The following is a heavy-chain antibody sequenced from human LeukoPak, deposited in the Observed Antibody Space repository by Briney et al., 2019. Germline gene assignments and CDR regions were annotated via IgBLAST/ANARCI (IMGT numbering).Heavy chain of an antibody. CDR2: VSGSGTST. Sequence: GGSLRLSCAASGFTFSNYAMTWVRQAPGKGLEWVSSVSGSGTSTYYADSVKGRFTISRDNSKNTLYPQINSLRVEDTAVYYCAKDPSMVRGVGYFDYWGQGTLVTVSS. J-gene: IGHJ4*02. D-gene: IGHD3-10*01. CDR1: GFTFSNYA. V-gene: IGHV3-23*01. CDR3: AKDPSMVRGVGYFDY.